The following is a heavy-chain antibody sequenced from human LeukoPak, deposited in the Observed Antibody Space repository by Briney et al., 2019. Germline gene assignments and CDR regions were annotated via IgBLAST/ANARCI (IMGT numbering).Heavy chain of an antibody. V-gene: IGHV4-34*01. CDR3: ARRFPRVNPEYYYDSSGYYLDY. Sequence: SETLSLTCAVYGGSFSGYYWSWIRQPPGKGLEWIGEINHSGSTNYNPSLKSRVTISVDTSKNQFSLKLSSVTAADTAVYYCARRFPRVNPEYYYDSSGYYLDYWGQGTLVTVSS. J-gene: IGHJ4*02. CDR1: GGSFSGYY. D-gene: IGHD3-22*01. CDR2: INHSGST.